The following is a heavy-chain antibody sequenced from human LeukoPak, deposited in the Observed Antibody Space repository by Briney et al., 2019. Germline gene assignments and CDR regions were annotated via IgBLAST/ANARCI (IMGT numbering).Heavy chain of an antibody. V-gene: IGHV3-7*01. CDR1: GFTFSRNW. Sequence: PGGSLRLSCAASGFTFSRNWMTWVRQAPGKGLEWVANIKQDGSEKYYVDSVKGRFTISRDNAKNSLYLQMNSLRAEDTAEYYCARDEYLWSGYYPNQVFDYWGQRTLVTVSS. D-gene: IGHD3-3*01. CDR2: IKQDGSEK. J-gene: IGHJ4*02. CDR3: ARDEYLWSGYYPNQVFDY.